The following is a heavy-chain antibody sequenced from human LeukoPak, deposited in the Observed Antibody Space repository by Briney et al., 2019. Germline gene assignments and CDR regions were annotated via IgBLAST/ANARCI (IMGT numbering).Heavy chain of an antibody. CDR1: GFTFSSYS. J-gene: IGHJ6*03. CDR3: ARDSRGYYMDV. V-gene: IGHV3-21*01. Sequence: GGSLRLSCAASGFTFSSYSMNWVRQAPGKGLEWVSSISSSSSYIYYADSVKGRFTISRDNAKSSLYLQMNSLRAEDTAVYYCARDSRGYYMDVWGKGTTVTVSS. CDR2: ISSSSSYI.